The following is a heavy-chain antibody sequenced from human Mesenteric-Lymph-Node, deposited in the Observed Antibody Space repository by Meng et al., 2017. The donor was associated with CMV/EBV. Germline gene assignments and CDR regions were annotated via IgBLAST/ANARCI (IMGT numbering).Heavy chain of an antibody. D-gene: IGHD6-19*01. J-gene: IGHJ4*02. Sequence: KATGGTVNSYAISWVRQAPGQGLEWMGGIIPIFGTTNYAQKFQGRVTITTDESTSTAHMELSSLRSEDTAVYYCAREGVHSSGWLTNWGQGTLVTVSS. CDR3: AREGVHSSGWLTN. V-gene: IGHV1-69*05. CDR2: IIPIFGTT. CDR1: GGTVNSYA.